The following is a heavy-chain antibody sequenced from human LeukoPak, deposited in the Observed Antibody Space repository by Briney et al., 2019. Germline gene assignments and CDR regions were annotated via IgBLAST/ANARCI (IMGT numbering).Heavy chain of an antibody. J-gene: IGHJ5*02. CDR3: AAASAFSSSWRS. CDR2: ITANNTTK. Sequence: GGSLRLSCTASGLSFSSYNMNWVRQAPGKEPEWVAYITANNTTKYYADSVKGRFTISRDNAKKSLFLQMNSLRAEDTAVYYCAAASAFSSSWRSWGQGTVVTVSS. CDR1: GLSFSSYN. V-gene: IGHV3-48*01. D-gene: IGHD6-13*01.